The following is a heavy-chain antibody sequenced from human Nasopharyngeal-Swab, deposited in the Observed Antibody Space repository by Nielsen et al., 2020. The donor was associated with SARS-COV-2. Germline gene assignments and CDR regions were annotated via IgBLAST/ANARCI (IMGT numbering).Heavy chain of an antibody. V-gene: IGHV3-53*01. CDR2: IYNDGKT. CDR3: ARGATWYFDL. Sequence: GESLKISWAASGFIVSSNYMNWVRQAPGKGLEWVSVIYNDGKTDYADSVKGRCTISRDISENTVYFQMNSLRAEDTAVYYCARGATWYFDLWGRGTLVTVSS. CDR1: GFIVSSNY. J-gene: IGHJ2*01. D-gene: IGHD2-15*01.